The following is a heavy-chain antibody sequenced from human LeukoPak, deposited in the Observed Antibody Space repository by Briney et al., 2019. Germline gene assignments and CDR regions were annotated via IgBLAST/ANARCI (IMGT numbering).Heavy chain of an antibody. CDR3: ASIGDKSNWYFDL. CDR1: GYSFTSYW. D-gene: IGHD3-16*01. CDR2: IYPGDSDT. Sequence: GESLKISCKGSGYSFTSYWIGWVPQMPGKGLEWMGIIYPGDSDTRYSPSFQGQVTISADKSISTAYLQWSSLKASDTAIYYCASIGDKSNWYFDLWGRGTLVTVSS. J-gene: IGHJ2*01. V-gene: IGHV5-51*01.